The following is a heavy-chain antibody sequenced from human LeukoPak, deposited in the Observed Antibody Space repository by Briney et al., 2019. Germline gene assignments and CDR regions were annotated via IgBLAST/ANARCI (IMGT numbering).Heavy chain of an antibody. J-gene: IGHJ1*01. CDR1: GGTFSSYA. Sequence: SVKVSCKASGGTFSSYAISWVRQAPGQGLEWMGGIIPFFGTANFAQKFQGRVTITADESTGTAYMELSSLRSEDTAVYYCALLDTAMVPIAEYFHHWGQGTLVTVSS. CDR2: IIPFFGTA. D-gene: IGHD5-18*01. CDR3: ALLDTAMVPIAEYFHH. V-gene: IGHV1-69*13.